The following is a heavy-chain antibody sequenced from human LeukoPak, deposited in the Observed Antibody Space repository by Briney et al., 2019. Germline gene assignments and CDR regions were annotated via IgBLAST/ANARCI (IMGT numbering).Heavy chain of an antibody. V-gene: IGHV3-48*04. CDR2: ISSSSSTI. CDR1: GFIFKKYW. J-gene: IGHJ4*02. Sequence: GGSLRLSCAASGFIFKKYWMNWVRQAPGKGLEWVSYISSSSSTIYYADSVKGRFTISRDNAKNSLYLQMNSLRAEDTAVYYCARENPYGSGSPNLDYWGQGTLVTVSS. D-gene: IGHD3-10*01. CDR3: ARENPYGSGSPNLDY.